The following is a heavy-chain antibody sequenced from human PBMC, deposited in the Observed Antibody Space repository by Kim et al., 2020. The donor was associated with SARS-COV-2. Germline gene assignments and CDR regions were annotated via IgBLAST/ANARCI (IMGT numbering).Heavy chain of an antibody. CDR1: GFSLKFTG. V-gene: IGHV3-48*02. D-gene: IGHD3-16*01. CDR3: ARLMALSGMDY. J-gene: IGHJ4*02. CDR2: VSEDESHN. Sequence: GGSLRLSCVASGFSLKFTGIYWVRQAPGKGLEWISYVSEDESHNSYADSVNGRFTVSRDDGKNSVFLQMDSLRDEDTALYYCARLMALSGMDYWGRGTLVTVSS.